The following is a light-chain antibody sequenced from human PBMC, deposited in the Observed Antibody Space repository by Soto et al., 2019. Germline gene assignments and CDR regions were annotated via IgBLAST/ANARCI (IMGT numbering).Light chain of an antibody. CDR1: QGISNW. V-gene: IGKV1D-12*01. J-gene: IGKJ3*01. CDR3: QQGNSFPFT. Sequence: DIQITHSPASFSQSVRERFSFPCRASQGISNWLAWYQQKPGRAPKLLIYAASSLQSGVSSRFSGSGSGTDFTLTISSLQPEDFATYYCQQGNSFPFTFGPGT. CDR2: AAS.